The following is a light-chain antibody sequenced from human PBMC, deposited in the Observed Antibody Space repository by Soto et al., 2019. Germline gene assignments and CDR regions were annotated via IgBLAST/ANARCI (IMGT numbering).Light chain of an antibody. CDR1: SSDVGGYNY. CDR3: SSYAGSNNLV. CDR2: EVS. J-gene: IGLJ2*01. Sequence: QSVLTQPPSASGSPGQSVTISCSGTSSDVGGYNYVSWYQHHPGKAPKLMIYEVSKRPSGVPDRFSGSKSANTASLTVSGLQAEDEADYCCSSYAGSNNLVFGGGTQLTVL. V-gene: IGLV2-8*01.